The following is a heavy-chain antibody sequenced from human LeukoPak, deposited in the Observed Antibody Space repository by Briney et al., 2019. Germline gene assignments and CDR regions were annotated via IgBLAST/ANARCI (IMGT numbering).Heavy chain of an antibody. Sequence: RASVKVSCKASGYTFTGYYMHWVRQAPGQGLEWMGWINPNSGGTNYAQKFQGRVTMTRDTSISTGYMELSRLRSDDTAVYYCARRVAAGIGTFDIWGQGTMVTVSS. CDR3: ARRVAAGIGTFDI. V-gene: IGHV1-2*02. CDR2: INPNSGGT. J-gene: IGHJ3*02. D-gene: IGHD6-13*01. CDR1: GYTFTGYY.